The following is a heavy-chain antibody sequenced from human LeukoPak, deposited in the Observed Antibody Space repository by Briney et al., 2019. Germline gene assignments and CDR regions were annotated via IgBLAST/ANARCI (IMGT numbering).Heavy chain of an antibody. CDR2: IKQDGSEK. V-gene: IGHV3-7*01. CDR1: GFTFSIDW. D-gene: IGHD1-26*01. Sequence: GGSLRLSCAASGFTFSIDWMSWVRQAPGKGREWVANIKQDGSEKYYVDSVKGRFTISRDNAKNSLYMQMNSLRAEDTAVYYCARESSSVGATNYWGQGTLVTVSS. CDR3: ARESSSVGATNY. J-gene: IGHJ4*02.